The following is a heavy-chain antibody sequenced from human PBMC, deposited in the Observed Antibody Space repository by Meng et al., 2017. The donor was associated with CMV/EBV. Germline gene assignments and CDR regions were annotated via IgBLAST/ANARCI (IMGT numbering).Heavy chain of an antibody. CDR1: GFTFSSYS. D-gene: IGHD3-10*01. CDR3: ARGTYYYGSGSANWFDP. Sequence: ESLKISCAASGFTFSSYSMNWVRQAPGKGLEWVSSISSSSSYIYYADSVKGRFTISRDNAKNSLYLQMNSLRAEDTAVYYCARGTYYYGSGSANWFDPWGQGTLVTVSS. V-gene: IGHV3-21*01. J-gene: IGHJ5*02. CDR2: ISSSSSYI.